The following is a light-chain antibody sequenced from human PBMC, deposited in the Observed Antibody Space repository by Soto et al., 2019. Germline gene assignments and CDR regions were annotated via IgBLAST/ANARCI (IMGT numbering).Light chain of an antibody. CDR1: QDISNY. Sequence: DIQMTQSPSSLSASVGDRVTITCQASQDISNYLNWYQQKAGKAPKLLIYDASNLQTGVPSRFSGSGSGTDFIFTISSLQPEDIATYYCQRYDNVPSITFGQGTRLEIK. V-gene: IGKV1-33*01. J-gene: IGKJ5*01. CDR2: DAS. CDR3: QRYDNVPSIT.